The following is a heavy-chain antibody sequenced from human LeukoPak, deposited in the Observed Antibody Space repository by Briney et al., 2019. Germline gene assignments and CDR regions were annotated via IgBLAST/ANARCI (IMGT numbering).Heavy chain of an antibody. CDR2: INPNSGGT. CDR3: ARDLGAYSSGWYSHDAFDI. V-gene: IGHV1-2*02. CDR1: GYTFTGYY. J-gene: IGHJ3*02. D-gene: IGHD6-19*01. Sequence: ASVKVSCKASGYTFTGYYMHWVRQAPRQGLEWMGWINPNSGGTNYAQKFQGRVTMTRDTSISTAYMELSRLRSDDTSVYYCARDLGAYSSGWYSHDAFDIWGQGTMVTVSS.